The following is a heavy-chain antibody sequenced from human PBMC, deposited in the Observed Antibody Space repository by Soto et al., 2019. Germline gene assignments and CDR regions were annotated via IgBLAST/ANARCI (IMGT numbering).Heavy chain of an antibody. V-gene: IGHV2-5*01. CDR1: GFSLSTSGVG. Sequence: SGPTLVNPTQTLPLTCTFSGFSLSTSGVGVGWIRRPPGKALEWLALIYWNDDKRYSPSLKSRLTITKDTSKNQVVLTMTNMDPVDTATYYCAHRYCSGGSCKDYFDYWGQGTLVTVSS. J-gene: IGHJ4*02. CDR3: AHRYCSGGSCKDYFDY. CDR2: IYWNDDK. D-gene: IGHD2-15*01.